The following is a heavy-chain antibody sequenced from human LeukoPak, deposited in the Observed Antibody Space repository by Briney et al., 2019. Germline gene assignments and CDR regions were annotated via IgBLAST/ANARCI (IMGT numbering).Heavy chain of an antibody. J-gene: IGHJ6*04. CDR3: ARDIEGSGGYCGGGSCFYGMDV. CDR2: IIPIFGTA. Sequence: GPSVKVSCKASGGTFSSYAISWVRQAPGQGLEWMGGIIPIFGTANYAQKFQGSVTITADKSTSTAYMELSSLRSEDTAVYYCARDIEGSGGYCGGGSCFYGMDVWGKGTTVTASS. V-gene: IGHV1-69*06. D-gene: IGHD2-15*01. CDR1: GGTFSSYA.